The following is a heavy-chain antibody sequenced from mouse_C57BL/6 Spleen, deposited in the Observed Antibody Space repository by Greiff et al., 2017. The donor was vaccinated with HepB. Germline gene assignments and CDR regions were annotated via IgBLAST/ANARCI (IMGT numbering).Heavy chain of an antibody. CDR3: ARSGYYVGSYNDY. V-gene: IGHV1-64*01. CDR1: GYTFTSYW. CDR2: IHPNSGIT. J-gene: IGHJ2*01. D-gene: IGHD1-1*01. Sequence: QVQLQQPGAELVKPGASVKLSCKASGYTFTSYWMHWVKQRPGQGLEWIGMIHPNSGITNYNEKFKSKATLTVDKSSSTAYMQLSSLTSEDSAVYYCARSGYYVGSYNDYWGQGTTLTVSS.